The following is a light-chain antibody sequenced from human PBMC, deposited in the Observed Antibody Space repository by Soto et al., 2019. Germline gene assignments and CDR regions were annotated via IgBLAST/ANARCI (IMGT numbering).Light chain of an antibody. CDR1: QSISSY. CDR2: GAS. V-gene: IGKV3-20*01. Sequence: EIVLTQSPATLSLSPGERATLSCRASQSISSYLAGYQQKPGQAPRLLIYGASTRATGIPARFSGSGSGTELTITISSLQPEDFEVYYCQQYGSSPWTFGQGTKVDIK. J-gene: IGKJ1*01. CDR3: QQYGSSPWT.